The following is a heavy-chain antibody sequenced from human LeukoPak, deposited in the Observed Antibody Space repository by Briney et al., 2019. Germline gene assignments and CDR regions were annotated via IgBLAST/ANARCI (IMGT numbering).Heavy chain of an antibody. CDR3: ARRPEPSYDFWSGYRRHDAFDI. J-gene: IGHJ3*02. V-gene: IGHV4-30-4*01. Sequence: NPSQTLSLTCTVSGGSISSGDYYWSWIRQPPGKGLEWIGYIYYSGSTYYNPSLKSRVTISVDTSKNQFSLKLSSVTAADTAVYYCARRPEPSYDFWSGYRRHDAFDIWGQGTMVTVSS. D-gene: IGHD3-3*01. CDR1: GGSISSGDYY. CDR2: IYYSGST.